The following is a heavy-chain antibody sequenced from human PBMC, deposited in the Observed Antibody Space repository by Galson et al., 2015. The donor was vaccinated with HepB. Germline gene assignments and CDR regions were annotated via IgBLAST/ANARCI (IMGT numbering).Heavy chain of an antibody. V-gene: IGHV4-61*01. CDR3: ARTTDYCSSTSCYRQGWFDP. CDR1: GGSVSSGSSY. Sequence: ETLSLTCTVSGGSVSSGSSYRSWIRQPPGKGLEWIGYIYYSGSTKYNPSLESRVTISIDTSKNQISLNLRSVTSADMAVYYCARTTDYCSSTSCYRQGWFDPWGQGTLVTVSS. CDR2: IYYSGST. J-gene: IGHJ5*02. D-gene: IGHD2-2*01.